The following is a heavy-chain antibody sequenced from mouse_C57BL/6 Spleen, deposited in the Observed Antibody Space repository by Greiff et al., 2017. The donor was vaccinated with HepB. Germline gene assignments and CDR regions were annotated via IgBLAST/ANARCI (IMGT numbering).Heavy chain of an antibody. CDR1: GYAFSSSW. D-gene: IGHD1-1*01. J-gene: IGHJ4*01. CDR3: ERAEFITTVVSAYYYAMDY. CDR2: IYPGDGDT. Sequence: QVQLQQSGPELVKPGASVKISCKASGYAFSSSWMNWVKQRPGKGLEWIGRIYPGDGDTNYNGKFKGKATLTADKSSSTAYMQLSSLTSEDSAVYFCERAEFITTVVSAYYYAMDYWGQGTSVTVSS. V-gene: IGHV1-82*01.